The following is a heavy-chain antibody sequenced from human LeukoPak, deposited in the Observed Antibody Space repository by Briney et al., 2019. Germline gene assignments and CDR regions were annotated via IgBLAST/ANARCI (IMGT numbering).Heavy chain of an antibody. CDR1: GGTFSGTR. Sequence: SVKVSCKISGGTFSGTRINWVRHAPGQGLEWMGRISPLFGPAHYAQKFQGRVTITPDASTNSIYMEMTSLRSEDTAFYYCARGGAFDVWGHGTLVTVS. V-gene: IGHV1-69*15. J-gene: IGHJ3*01. CDR2: ISPLFGPA. CDR3: ARGGAFDV.